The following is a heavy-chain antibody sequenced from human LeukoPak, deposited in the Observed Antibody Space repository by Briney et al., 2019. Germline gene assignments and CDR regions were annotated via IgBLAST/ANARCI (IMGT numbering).Heavy chain of an antibody. CDR3: AREGRGYYDTLAFDY. V-gene: IGHV3-48*01. D-gene: IGHD3-22*01. J-gene: IGHJ4*02. Sequence: PGGSLRLSCAASGFTFSSYSMNWVRQAPGKGLEWVSYISSSSSTIYYADSVKGRFTISRDNAKNSLYLQMNSLRAEDTAVYYCAREGRGYYDTLAFDYWGQGTLVTVSS. CDR1: GFTFSSYS. CDR2: ISSSSSTI.